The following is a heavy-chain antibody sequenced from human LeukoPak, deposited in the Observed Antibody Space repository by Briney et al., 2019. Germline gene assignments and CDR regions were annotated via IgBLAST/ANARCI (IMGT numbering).Heavy chain of an antibody. V-gene: IGHV1-18*01. CDR2: ISAYNGNT. J-gene: IGHJ4*02. D-gene: IGHD3-22*01. CDR3: ARDHYYDSSGDFDY. CDR1: GYTFTSYG. Sequence: ASVKVSCKASGYTFTSYGYCWVRLAPGQGLEWMGWISAYNGNTNYAQKLHGRVTMTTDTSTSTAYMELRSLRSDDTAVYYCARDHYYDSSGDFDYWGQGTLVTVSS.